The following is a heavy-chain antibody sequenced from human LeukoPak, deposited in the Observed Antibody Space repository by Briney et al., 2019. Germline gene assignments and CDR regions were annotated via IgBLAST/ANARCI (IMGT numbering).Heavy chain of an antibody. CDR3: ARRVIVVVPAATCYYGMDV. CDR2: ISAYNGNT. V-gene: IGHV1-18*01. Sequence: ASVKVSCKASGYTFTSYGISWVRQAPGQGLEWMGWISAYNGNTNYAQKLQGRVTMTTDTSTSTAYMELRGLRSDDTAVYYCARRVIVVVPAATCYYGMDVWGQGTTVTVSS. D-gene: IGHD2-2*01. CDR1: GYTFTSYG. J-gene: IGHJ6*02.